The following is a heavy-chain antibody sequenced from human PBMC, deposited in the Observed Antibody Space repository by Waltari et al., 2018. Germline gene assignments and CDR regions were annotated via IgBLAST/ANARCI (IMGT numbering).Heavy chain of an antibody. CDR3: ARDLYGGNAAEYFDP. J-gene: IGHJ4*02. V-gene: IGHV4-38-2*02. D-gene: IGHD4-17*01. CDR1: GYSIRAGYF. CDR2: SKHKGNT. Sequence: QVQPQESGPGQLKPSVTLSLTCPVSGYSIRAGYFWGWIRLPPGKGLEWIGSSKHKGNTYYNPSLKSRVTLSLDTSKNQFSLTLTSVTAADTALYYCARDLYGGNAAEYFDPWGQGTLLTVSS.